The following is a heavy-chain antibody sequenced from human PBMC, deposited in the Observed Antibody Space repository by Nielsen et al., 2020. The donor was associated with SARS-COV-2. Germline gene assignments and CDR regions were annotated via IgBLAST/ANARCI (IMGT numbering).Heavy chain of an antibody. Sequence: GGSLRLSCAASGFTFSDYYMSWIRQAPGKGLEWVSYISSSGYTIYVDSVKGRFTISRDNAKNSLYLQMNSLRAEDTAVYYCAREGRKLPLDYWGQGTLVTVSS. D-gene: IGHD5-24*01. CDR1: GFTFSDYY. CDR3: AREGRKLPLDY. V-gene: IGHV3-11*05. CDR2: ISSSGYTI. J-gene: IGHJ4*02.